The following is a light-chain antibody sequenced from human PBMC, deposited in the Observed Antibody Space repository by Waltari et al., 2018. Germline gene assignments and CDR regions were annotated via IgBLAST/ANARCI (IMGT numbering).Light chain of an antibody. J-gene: IGKJ4*01. Sequence: DIQMTQPPSTLSAFVGDRVTITCRASQSISSWLAWYQQKLGKAPKLLIYKASILETGVPSRFSGSGSGTEFTLTISSLQPDDFATYYCQQYNNYSPLTFGGGTKVEIK. CDR3: QQYNNYSPLT. CDR2: KAS. V-gene: IGKV1-5*03. CDR1: QSISSW.